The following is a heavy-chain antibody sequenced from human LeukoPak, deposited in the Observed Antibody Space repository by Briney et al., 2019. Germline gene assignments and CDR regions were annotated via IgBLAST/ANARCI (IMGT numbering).Heavy chain of an antibody. CDR3: ARVGDYYDSSGYTYYFDY. Sequence: GGSLRLSCAASGFTFSSYAMSWVRQAPGKGLEWVSAISGSGDSTYYADSVKGRFTISRDNSKNTLYLQMNSLRAEDTAVYYCARVGDYYDSSGYTYYFDYWGQGTLVTVSS. CDR1: GFTFSSYA. V-gene: IGHV3-23*01. D-gene: IGHD3-22*01. CDR2: ISGSGDST. J-gene: IGHJ4*02.